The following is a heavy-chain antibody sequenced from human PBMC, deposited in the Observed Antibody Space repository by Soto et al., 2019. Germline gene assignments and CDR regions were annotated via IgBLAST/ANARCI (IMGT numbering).Heavy chain of an antibody. V-gene: IGHV6-1*01. J-gene: IGHJ6*03. CDR1: GDSVSSNSAA. CDR3: ARDPQYQLLHDYYYYDMDV. CDR2: TYYRSKWYN. Sequence: PSQTLSLTCAISGDSVSSNSAAWNWIRQSPSRGLEWLGRTYYRSKWYNDYAVSVKSRITINPDTSKNQFSLQLNSVTPEDTAVYYCARDPQYQLLHDYYYYDMDVWGKGTTVTVS. D-gene: IGHD2-2*01.